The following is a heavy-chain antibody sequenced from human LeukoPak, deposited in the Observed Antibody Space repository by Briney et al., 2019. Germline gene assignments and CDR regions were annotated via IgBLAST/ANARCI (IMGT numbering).Heavy chain of an antibody. V-gene: IGHV3-11*01. J-gene: IGHJ6*02. CDR3: ARGHYGLDV. Sequence: GGSLRLSCAASGFTFSDYYTSWIRQAPGRGLEWVSYIINSDSTIYYADSVKGRFTISRDNAKNSLYLQMNSLRAEDTALYYCARGHYGLDVWGQGTTVTVSS. CDR2: IINSDSTI. CDR1: GFTFSDYY.